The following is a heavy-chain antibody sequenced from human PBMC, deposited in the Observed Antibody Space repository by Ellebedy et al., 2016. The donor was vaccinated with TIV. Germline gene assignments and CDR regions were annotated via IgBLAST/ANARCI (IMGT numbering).Heavy chain of an antibody. V-gene: IGHV1-46*01. D-gene: IGHD6-13*01. CDR3: ARDTAGAAAGTTRGGYYYGMDV. J-gene: IGHJ6*02. CDR1: GYTFTSYY. Sequence: ASVKVSCXASGYTFTSYYMHWVRQAPGQGLEWMGIINPSGGSTSYAQKFQGRVTMTRDTSTSTVYMELSSLRSEDTAVYYCARDTAGAAAGTTRGGYYYGMDVWGQGTTVTVSS. CDR2: INPSGGST.